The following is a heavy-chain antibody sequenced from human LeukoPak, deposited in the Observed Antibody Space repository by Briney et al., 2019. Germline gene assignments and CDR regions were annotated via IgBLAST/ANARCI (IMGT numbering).Heavy chain of an antibody. Sequence: PGGSLRLSCAASGFTFSDYGMHWVRQAPGKGPDWVTFIRYDGSNKYYADSVKGRFTISRDNSKNTLHLQMNSVRPEDTAAYYCASGIEVTGNDAFDIWGQGTKVTVSS. D-gene: IGHD6-19*01. CDR3: ASGIEVTGNDAFDI. CDR2: IRYDGSNK. CDR1: GFTFSDYG. V-gene: IGHV3-30*02. J-gene: IGHJ3*02.